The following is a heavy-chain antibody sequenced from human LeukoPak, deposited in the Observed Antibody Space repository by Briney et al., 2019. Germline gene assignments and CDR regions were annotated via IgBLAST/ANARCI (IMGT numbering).Heavy chain of an antibody. V-gene: IGHV3-7*01. D-gene: IGHD6-13*01. J-gene: IGHJ4*02. CDR2: MKQDETEK. CDR1: GFTFSIYW. CDR3: ASGAHYSSSWSYLDY. Sequence: GGSLRLSCAASGFTFSIYWMSWVRQAPGKGLEWLANMKQDETEKYYVDSVKGRFTISRDNAKNSLYLQMNSLRAEDTAVYYCASGAHYSSSWSYLDYWGQGALDTVSS.